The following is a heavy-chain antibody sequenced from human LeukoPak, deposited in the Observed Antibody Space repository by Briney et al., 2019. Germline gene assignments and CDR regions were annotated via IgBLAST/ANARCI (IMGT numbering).Heavy chain of an antibody. Sequence: SETLSLTCTVSGGSISNYYWSWIRQPPGKGLEWIGYIYYSGSTNYNPSLKSRVTISVDTSKNQFSLKLSSVTAADTAVYYCARHEKSSGWYYGYWGQGTLVTVSS. D-gene: IGHD6-19*01. V-gene: IGHV4-59*08. CDR1: GGSISNYY. CDR2: IYYSGST. J-gene: IGHJ4*02. CDR3: ARHEKSSGWYYGY.